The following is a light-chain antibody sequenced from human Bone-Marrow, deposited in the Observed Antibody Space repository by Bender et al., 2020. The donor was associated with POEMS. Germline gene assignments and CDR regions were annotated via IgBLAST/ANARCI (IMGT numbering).Light chain of an antibody. V-gene: IGLV2-8*01. Sequence: QSALTQPPSASGSPGQSVTISCTGTSSDVGGYNYVSWYQQHPGKAPKLMIYDGTKRPSGVSSRFSGSESGNTASLTISGLQPEDEADYYCSSYAGSSLKVFGGGTKLTVL. CDR2: DGT. J-gene: IGLJ2*01. CDR3: SSYAGSSLKV. CDR1: SSDVGGYNY.